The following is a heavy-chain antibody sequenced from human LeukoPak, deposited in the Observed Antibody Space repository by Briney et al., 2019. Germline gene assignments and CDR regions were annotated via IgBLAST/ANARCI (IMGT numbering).Heavy chain of an antibody. J-gene: IGHJ6*03. CDR3: ARDSGVSYYYYMDV. CDR1: GFTFHSYE. Sequence: GGSLRLSCAASGFTFHSYEFNWVRQAPGKGREWVSFISDGGSTIYYADSVKGRFIVSRDYAKNTLYLQMNSLRAEDTAVYYCARDSGVSYYYYMDVWGKGTTVTVSS. D-gene: IGHD2-21*01. CDR2: ISDGGSTI. V-gene: IGHV3-48*03.